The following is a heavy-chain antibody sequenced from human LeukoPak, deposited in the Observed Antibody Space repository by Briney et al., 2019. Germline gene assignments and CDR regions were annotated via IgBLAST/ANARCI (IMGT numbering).Heavy chain of an antibody. D-gene: IGHD6-13*01. CDR2: MYPGDSDT. V-gene: IGHV5-51*01. CDR1: GYRFSNYW. J-gene: IGHJ4*02. CDR3: ARTYSSSWGGYFDY. Sequence: GESLKISCKGSGYRFSNYWIGWVRQMPGKGLEWMGIMYPGDSDTRYSPSFQGHVTISADKSITTAYVQWSSLKASDTAIYYCARTYSSSWGGYFDYWGQGTLVTVSS.